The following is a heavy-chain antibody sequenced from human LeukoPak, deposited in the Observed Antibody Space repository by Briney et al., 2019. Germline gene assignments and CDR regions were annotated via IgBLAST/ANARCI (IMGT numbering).Heavy chain of an antibody. D-gene: IGHD3-22*01. Sequence: GGSLTLSCAASGFTFSSYAMCWVRQAPGAAREWASAISGSGGSTYYADSVKGRFTISRDNSKNTLYLQMNSLRAEDTAVYYCAKVGSSGYYLHYFDYWGQGTLVTVSS. CDR1: GFTFSSYA. CDR3: AKVGSSGYYLHYFDY. CDR2: ISGSGGST. V-gene: IGHV3-23*01. J-gene: IGHJ4*02.